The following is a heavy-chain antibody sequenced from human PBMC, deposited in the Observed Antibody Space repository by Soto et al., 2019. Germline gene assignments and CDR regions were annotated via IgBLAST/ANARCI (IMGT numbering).Heavy chain of an antibody. J-gene: IGHJ4*02. CDR1: GFTFSSYG. CDR3: ARDSPPDY. CDR2: IWYDGSNK. Sequence: QVKLVESGGGVVQPGRSLRLSCAASGFTFSSYGMHWVRQAPGKGLEWVTVIWYDGSNKHYADSVKGRFTISRDNSKNTLYLQMNSLRAEDTAVYYCARDSPPDYWGQGTLVTVSS. V-gene: IGHV3-33*01.